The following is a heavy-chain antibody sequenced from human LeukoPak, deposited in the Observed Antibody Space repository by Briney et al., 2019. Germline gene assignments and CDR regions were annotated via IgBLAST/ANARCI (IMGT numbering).Heavy chain of an antibody. Sequence: MSSETLSLTCTVSGGSISSYYWSWIRQPPGKGLEWIGEINHSGSTNYNPSLKSRVTISVDTSKNQFSLKLSSVTAADTAVYYCARRSRYSYGYNNWFDPWGQGTLVTVSS. V-gene: IGHV4-34*01. D-gene: IGHD5-18*01. CDR2: INHSGST. CDR3: ARRSRYSYGYNNWFDP. J-gene: IGHJ5*02. CDR1: GGSISSYY.